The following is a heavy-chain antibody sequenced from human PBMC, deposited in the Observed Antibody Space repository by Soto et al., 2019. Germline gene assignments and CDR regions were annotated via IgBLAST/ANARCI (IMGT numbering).Heavy chain of an antibody. Sequence: QVQLQESGPGLVKPSQTLSLTCTVSGGSINSGGYCWSWIRQHPGKGLDWIGCISYGGSTSYNPSLKSRVTISVDTSKNQFSLKLTSGTAADMAVYYCSRGILVWGQGALITVSS. CDR1: GGSINSGGYC. CDR3: SRGILV. V-gene: IGHV4-31*03. CDR2: ISYGGST. D-gene: IGHD5-18*01. J-gene: IGHJ4*02.